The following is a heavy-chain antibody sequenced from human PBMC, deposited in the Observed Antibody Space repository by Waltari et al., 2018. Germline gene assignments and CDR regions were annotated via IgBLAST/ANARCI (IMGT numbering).Heavy chain of an antibody. J-gene: IGHJ6*03. CDR2: LNPNSGGT. V-gene: IGHV1-2*02. CDR1: GYTFTGYY. CDR3: AREGYSSSWYKYYYYYYYMDV. Sequence: QVQLVQSGAEVKKPGASVKVSCKASGYTFTGYYMHWVRQAPGQGLEWMGWLNPNSGGTNYAQKFQGRVTRTRDTSISTAYMELSRLRSDDTAVYYCAREGYSSSWYKYYYYYYYMDVWGKGTTVTVSS. D-gene: IGHD6-13*01.